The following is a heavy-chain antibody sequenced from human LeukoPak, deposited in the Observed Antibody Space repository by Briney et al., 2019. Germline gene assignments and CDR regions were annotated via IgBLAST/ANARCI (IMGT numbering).Heavy chain of an antibody. V-gene: IGHV4-31*03. D-gene: IGHD6-6*01. CDR2: IYYSGST. CDR3: ATTWKYTTSSVDH. Sequence: SQTLSLTCTVSGGSISSGGYYWSWIRQHPGKGLEWIGYIYYSGSTYYNPSLKSRVTISVDTSKNQFSLKLSSVTAADTAVYFCATTWKYTTSSVDHWGQGTLVTVSS. J-gene: IGHJ4*02. CDR1: GGSISSGGYY.